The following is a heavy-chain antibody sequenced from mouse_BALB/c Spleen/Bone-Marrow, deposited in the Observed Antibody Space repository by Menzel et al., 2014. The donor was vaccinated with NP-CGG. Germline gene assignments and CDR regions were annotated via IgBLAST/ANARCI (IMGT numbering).Heavy chain of an antibody. CDR1: GYTFTSYY. Sequence: QVQPQQSGPELVKPGASVRISCKASGYTFTSYYIHWVKQRPGQGLEWIGWIYPGNVNTKYNEKFKGKATLTADKSPSTAYMQLSSLTSEDSAVYFCARFYYGSSYAMDYWGQGTSVTVSS. J-gene: IGHJ4*01. CDR3: ARFYYGSSYAMDY. CDR2: IYPGNVNT. V-gene: IGHV1S56*01. D-gene: IGHD1-1*01.